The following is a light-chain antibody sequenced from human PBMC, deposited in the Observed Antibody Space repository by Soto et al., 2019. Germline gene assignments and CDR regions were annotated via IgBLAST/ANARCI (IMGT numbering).Light chain of an antibody. V-gene: IGKV1-5*03. Sequence: DIQMTQSPSTLSAVVGDRVTITCRASQNINTWLAWYQQKPGIAPKLLIYQASNLQAGVPSRFSGSGSGTEFSLTITTLQPDAFATYFCQQYSSYSPYTFGQGTKLEV. J-gene: IGKJ2*01. CDR3: QQYSSYSPYT. CDR1: QNINTW. CDR2: QAS.